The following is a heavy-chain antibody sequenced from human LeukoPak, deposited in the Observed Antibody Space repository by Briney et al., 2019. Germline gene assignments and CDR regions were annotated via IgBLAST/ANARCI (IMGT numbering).Heavy chain of an antibody. CDR2: IYYGGST. V-gene: IGHV4-39*01. Sequence: SETLSLTCSVSGGSINTYYWSWIRQPPGKGLEWIGSIYYGGSTYYNPSLKSRVTISVDTSMNQFSLKLSFVTTADTAVYYCARALGYCSGGSCTRGYNWFDPWGQGTLVTVPS. CDR1: GGSINTYY. J-gene: IGHJ5*02. D-gene: IGHD2-15*01. CDR3: ARALGYCSGGSCTRGYNWFDP.